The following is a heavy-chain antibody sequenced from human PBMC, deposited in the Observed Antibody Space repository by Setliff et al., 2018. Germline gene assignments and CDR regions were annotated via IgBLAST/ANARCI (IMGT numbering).Heavy chain of an antibody. J-gene: IGHJ5*01. Sequence: GGSLRLSCAASGFTFSSYRMHWVRQAPGKGLEWVAVIWDDGGNKYHADSVKGRFTISRDNSKNTLYLQMNSLRPEDTAVYYCARTCSGSGWSFDCWGQGTPVTVSS. CDR1: GFTFSSYR. D-gene: IGHD6-19*01. CDR2: IWDDGGNK. CDR3: ARTCSGSGWSFDC. V-gene: IGHV3-33*08.